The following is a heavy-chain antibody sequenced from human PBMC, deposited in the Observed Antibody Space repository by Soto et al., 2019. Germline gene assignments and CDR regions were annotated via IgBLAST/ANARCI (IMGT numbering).Heavy chain of an antibody. V-gene: IGHV1-18*01. Sequence: QVHLVQSGGEVKKPGASVRVSCKTSGYTFTDFGLIWVRQAPGQGLEWMGWISGHTGNTKIPADLQGRVTLSTDTSANTAYMDLRNLRSDDTAVYYCARDPGYSQADYFDYWGQGTLITVSS. D-gene: IGHD5-12*01. CDR2: ISGHTGNT. J-gene: IGHJ4*02. CDR3: ARDPGYSQADYFDY. CDR1: GYTFTDFG.